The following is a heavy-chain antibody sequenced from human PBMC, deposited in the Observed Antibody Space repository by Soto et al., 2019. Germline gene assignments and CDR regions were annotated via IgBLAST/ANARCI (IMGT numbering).Heavy chain of an antibody. CDR1: GYTLTELS. CDR3: ATVLLWFGELLLFDP. Sequence: ASVKVSCKVSGYTLTELSMHWVRQAPGKGLEWMGGFDPEDGETIYAQKFQGRVTMTEDTSTDTAYMELSSLRSEDTAVYYCATVLLWFGELLLFDPWGQGTLVTVSS. V-gene: IGHV1-24*01. CDR2: FDPEDGET. D-gene: IGHD3-10*01. J-gene: IGHJ5*02.